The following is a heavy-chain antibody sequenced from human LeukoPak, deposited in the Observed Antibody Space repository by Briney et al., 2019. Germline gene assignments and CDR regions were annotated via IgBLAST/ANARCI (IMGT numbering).Heavy chain of an antibody. CDR2: IYTSGST. CDR3: ARGPVVGAFDI. J-gene: IGHJ3*02. V-gene: IGHV4-4*07. CDR1: GGSISSYY. D-gene: IGHD2-15*01. Sequence: SETLSLTCSVSGGSISSYYWSWIRQPAGKGLEWIGRIYTSGSTNYNPSLKSRVTMSVDTSKNQFSLKLSSVTAADTAVYYCARGPVVGAFDIWSQGTMVTVSS.